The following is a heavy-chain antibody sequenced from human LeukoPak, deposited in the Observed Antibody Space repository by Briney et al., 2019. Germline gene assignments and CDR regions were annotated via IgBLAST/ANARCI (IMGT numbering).Heavy chain of an antibody. D-gene: IGHD3-16*01. J-gene: IGHJ5*02. CDR1: GGSISSYY. CDR3: ARDDGGGSFDP. CDR2: IYYSGST. Sequence: PSGTLSLTCTVSGGSISSYYWSWIRQPPGKGLEWIGYIYYSGSTNYNPSLKSRVTISVDTSKNQFSLKLSSVTAADTAVYYCARDDGGGSFDPWGQGTLVTVSS. V-gene: IGHV4-59*01.